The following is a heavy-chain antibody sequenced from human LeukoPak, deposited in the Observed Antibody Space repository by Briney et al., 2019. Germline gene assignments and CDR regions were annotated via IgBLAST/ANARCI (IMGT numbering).Heavy chain of an antibody. CDR2: ISAYNGNT. D-gene: IGHD6-13*01. Sequence: ASVKVSCKASGYPFTSYGFSWVRQAPGQGLEWMGWISAYNGNTNYAQKLQGRVTMTTDTSTSTAFRELRSLRSDDTAVYYCARDQVAAAGPYYFDSWGQGTLVTVSS. CDR3: ARDQVAAAGPYYFDS. J-gene: IGHJ4*02. V-gene: IGHV1-18*01. CDR1: GYPFTSYG.